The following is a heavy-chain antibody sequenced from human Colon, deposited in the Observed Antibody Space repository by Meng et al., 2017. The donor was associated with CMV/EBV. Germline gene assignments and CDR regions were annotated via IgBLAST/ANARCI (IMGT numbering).Heavy chain of an antibody. V-gene: IGHV1-69*01. D-gene: IGHD2-21*02. CDR2: IITISGTT. J-gene: IGHJ4*02. Sequence: QDQLEQSGAGVKEPGSSVKVSCKASKGTFTSYPISWVRQGPGQGFEWVGGIITISGTTDYAQKFQGRVTITADESTSTAYMKLSNLRSEDTAIYYCARVICGGDCYLDYWGRGTLVTVSS. CDR1: KGTFTSYP. CDR3: ARVICGGDCYLDY.